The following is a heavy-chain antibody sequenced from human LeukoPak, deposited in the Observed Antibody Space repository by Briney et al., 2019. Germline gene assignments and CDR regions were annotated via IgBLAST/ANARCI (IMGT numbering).Heavy chain of an antibody. CDR2: ISSSSSTI. V-gene: IGHV3-48*01. Sequence: GGSLRLSCAASGFTFSSDSVIWVRQAPGKGLEWVSYISSSSSTIYYADSVMGRFTISRDNAKNSLFLQMNSLRAEDTAVYYCARDRPRYSFDSGGYPPYWGQGTLVTVSS. J-gene: IGHJ4*02. D-gene: IGHD3-10*01. CDR3: ARDRPRYSFDSGGYPPY. CDR1: GFTFSSDS.